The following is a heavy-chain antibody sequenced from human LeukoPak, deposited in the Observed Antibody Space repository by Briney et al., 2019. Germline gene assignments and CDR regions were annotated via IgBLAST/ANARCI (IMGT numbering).Heavy chain of an antibody. CDR3: ARGLPKYCSGGSCYYVD. Sequence: GASVKVSCEASGGTFSSYAISWVRQAPGQGLEWMGGIIPIFGTANYAQKFQGRVTITADESTSTAYMELSSLRSEDTAVYYCARGLPKYCSGGSCYYVDWGQGTLVTVSS. D-gene: IGHD2-15*01. CDR1: GGTFSSYA. J-gene: IGHJ4*02. CDR2: IIPIFGTA. V-gene: IGHV1-69*13.